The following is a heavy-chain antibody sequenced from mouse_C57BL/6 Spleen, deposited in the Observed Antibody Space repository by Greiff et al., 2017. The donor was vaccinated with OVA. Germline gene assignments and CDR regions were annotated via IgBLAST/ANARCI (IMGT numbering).Heavy chain of an antibody. CDR1: GYTFTDHT. CDR2: IYPRDGST. CDR3: ARGRIYYDYYYAMDY. Sequence: VKLMESDAELVKPGASVKISCKVSGYTFTDHTIHWMKQRPEQGLEWIGYIYPRDGSTKYNEKFKGKATLTADKSSSTAYMQLNSLTSEDSAVYFCARGRIYYDYYYAMDYWGQGTSVTVSS. J-gene: IGHJ4*01. V-gene: IGHV1-78*01. D-gene: IGHD2-4*01.